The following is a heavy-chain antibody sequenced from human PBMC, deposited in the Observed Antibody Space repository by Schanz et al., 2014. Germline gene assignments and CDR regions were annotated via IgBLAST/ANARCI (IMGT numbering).Heavy chain of an antibody. J-gene: IGHJ4*02. D-gene: IGHD6-19*01. V-gene: IGHV3-15*01. Sequence: EVQLVESGGGLVKPGGSLRLSCAASGFTFSDACMTWVRQAPGKGLEWVGRIKSKTDGGTTDYAAPVKGRFTISRDDSKNTLFLQMNSLKTEDTAVYYCTTYCDGGCAIDNWGQGALVTDSS. CDR1: GFTFSDAC. CDR2: IKSKTDGGTT. CDR3: TTYCDGGCAIDN.